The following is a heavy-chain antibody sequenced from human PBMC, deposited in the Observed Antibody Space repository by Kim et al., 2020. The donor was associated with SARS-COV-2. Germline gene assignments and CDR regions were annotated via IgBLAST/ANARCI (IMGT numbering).Heavy chain of an antibody. Sequence: GGSLRLSCAASGFTFSSYAMSWVRQAPGKGLEWVSAISGSGGSTYYADSVKGRFTISRDNSKNTLYLQMNSLRAEDTAVYYCAKDSVDKNWNGGGFDYWGQGTLVTVSS. CDR2: ISGSGGST. CDR1: GFTFSSYA. V-gene: IGHV3-23*01. J-gene: IGHJ4*02. D-gene: IGHD1-1*01. CDR3: AKDSVDKNWNGGGFDY.